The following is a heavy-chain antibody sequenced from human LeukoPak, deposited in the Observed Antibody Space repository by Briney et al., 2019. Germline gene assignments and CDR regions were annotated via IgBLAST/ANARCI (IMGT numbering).Heavy chain of an antibody. CDR2: ISGSGDST. V-gene: IGHV3-23*01. CDR3: AKDVVRSQGSNYYYKDV. CDR1: GFTFSSYD. D-gene: IGHD2-15*01. J-gene: IGHJ6*03. Sequence: GGSLRLSCAASGFTFSSYDMSWVRQAPGKGLEWVSAISGSGDSTYYADSVKGRFTISRDNSKNTLYLQMYSLRAEDTAVYYCAKDVVRSQGSNYYYKDVWGKGTTVTVSS.